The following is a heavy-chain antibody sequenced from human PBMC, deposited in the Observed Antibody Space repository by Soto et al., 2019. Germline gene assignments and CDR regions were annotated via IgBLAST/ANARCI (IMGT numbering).Heavy chain of an antibody. J-gene: IGHJ6*02. CDR1: GFTFTRHW. CDR2: IDSYGSST. V-gene: IGHV3-74*01. Sequence: EVQLVESGGGLVQPGGSLRLACAASGFTFTRHWMHWVRQAPGKGRVWVSRIDSYGSSTHYADSVKGRFTISRDNAKNTVYLQMNSLRAEDTAVYYCASPVVPAAMGGTYFYGIDVWGQGTTVTVSS. CDR3: ASPVVPAAMGGTYFYGIDV. D-gene: IGHD2-2*01.